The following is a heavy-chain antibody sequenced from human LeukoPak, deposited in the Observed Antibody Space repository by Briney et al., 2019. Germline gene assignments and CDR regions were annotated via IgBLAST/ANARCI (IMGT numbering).Heavy chain of an antibody. CDR1: SGSISSDSYY. J-gene: IGHJ6*03. V-gene: IGHV4-61*02. CDR2: IYTSGTT. CDR3: ASWYYYGSGSYRDSYYYYMDA. D-gene: IGHD3-10*01. Sequence: SETLSLTCTVSSGSISSDSYYWTWIRQPAGKGLEWIGRIYTSGTTNYNPSLKSRVTMAVDMSKNQFSLKLSSVTAADTAVYYCASWYYYGSGSYRDSYYYYMDAWGKGTTVTVSS.